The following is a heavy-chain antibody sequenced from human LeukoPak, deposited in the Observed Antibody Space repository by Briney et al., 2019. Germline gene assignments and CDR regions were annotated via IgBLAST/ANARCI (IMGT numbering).Heavy chain of an antibody. Sequence: EASVKVSCKASGGTFSSYAISWVRQAPGQGLEWMGRIIPILGIANYAQKFQGRVTITADKSTSTAYMELSSLRSEDTAVYYCARDQEQQLVRGPNWFDPWGQGTLVTVSS. J-gene: IGHJ5*02. CDR1: GGTFSSYA. CDR2: IIPILGIA. D-gene: IGHD6-13*01. CDR3: ARDQEQQLVRGPNWFDP. V-gene: IGHV1-69*04.